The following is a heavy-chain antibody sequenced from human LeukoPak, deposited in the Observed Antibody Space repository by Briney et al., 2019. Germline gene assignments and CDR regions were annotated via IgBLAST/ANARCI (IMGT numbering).Heavy chain of an antibody. CDR3: AGSHRSGWFVFDY. V-gene: IGHV4-59*01. Sequence: SETLSLTCTVSAGSISSYYWSWVRQPPGKGLEWIGYIYYSGTTNYNPSLKSRVTISVDTSKNQFSLKLNSVTAADTAVYYCAGSHRSGWFVFDYWGQGTLVTVSS. CDR1: AGSISSYY. CDR2: IYYSGTT. D-gene: IGHD6-19*01. J-gene: IGHJ4*02.